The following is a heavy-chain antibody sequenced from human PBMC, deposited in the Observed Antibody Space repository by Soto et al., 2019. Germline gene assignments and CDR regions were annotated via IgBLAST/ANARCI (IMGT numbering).Heavy chain of an antibody. Sequence: ASVKVSCKASGYTFTSYAMNWVRQAPGQGLEWMGWINTNTGNPTYAQGFTGRFVFSLDTSVSTAYLQICSLKAEDTAVYYCARAPRSHPSGGSSTSCFDYWGQGTLVTVSS. J-gene: IGHJ4*02. CDR3: ARAPRSHPSGGSSTSCFDY. CDR2: INTNTGNP. D-gene: IGHD2-2*01. CDR1: GYTFTSYA. V-gene: IGHV7-4-1*01.